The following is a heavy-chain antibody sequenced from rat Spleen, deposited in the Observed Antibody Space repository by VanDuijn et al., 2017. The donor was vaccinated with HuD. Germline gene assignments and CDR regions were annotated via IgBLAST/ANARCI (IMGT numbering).Heavy chain of an antibody. CDR2: IWGDGST. Sequence: QVQLKESGPGLVQPSQTLSLICTVSGFSLISNSEHWVRQPPGKGLEWRGGIWGDGSTAYNSGLKSRLSISRDTSKSQVFLKMNSLQTDDTAIYFCTRSYGGYTSNWFAYWGQGTLVTVSS. CDR3: TRSYGGYTSNWFAY. D-gene: IGHD1-11*01. V-gene: IGHV2-1*01. J-gene: IGHJ3*01. CDR1: GFSLISNS.